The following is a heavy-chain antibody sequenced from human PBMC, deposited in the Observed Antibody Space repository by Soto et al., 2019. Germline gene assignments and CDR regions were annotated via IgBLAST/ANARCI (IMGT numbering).Heavy chain of an antibody. J-gene: IGHJ3*02. D-gene: IGHD3-10*01. CDR2: IIPIFGTA. Sequence: ASVKVSCKASGGTFSSYAISWVRQAPGQGLEWMGGIIPIFGTANYAQKFQGRVTITADESTSTAYMELSSLRSEDTAVYYCARGRMLSLWYYYGSGAFDIWGQGTMVTVSS. V-gene: IGHV1-69*13. CDR3: ARGRMLSLWYYYGSGAFDI. CDR1: GGTFSSYA.